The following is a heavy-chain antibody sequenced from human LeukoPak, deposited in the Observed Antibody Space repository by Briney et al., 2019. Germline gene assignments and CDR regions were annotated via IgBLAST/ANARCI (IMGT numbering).Heavy chain of an antibody. CDR1: GGSFSGYY. D-gene: IGHD3-22*01. V-gene: IGHV4-34*01. J-gene: IGHJ5*02. CDR2: INHSGST. CDR3: ARARSYYDSSGYYYWFDP. Sequence: SETLSLTCAVYGGSFSGYYWSWVRQPPGKGLEWIGEINHSGSTNYNPSLKSRVTISVDTSKNQFSLKLSSVTAADTAAYYCARARSYYDSSGYYYWFDPWGQGTPVTVSS.